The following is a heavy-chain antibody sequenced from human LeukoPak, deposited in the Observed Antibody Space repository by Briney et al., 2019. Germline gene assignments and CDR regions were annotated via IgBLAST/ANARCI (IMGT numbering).Heavy chain of an antibody. Sequence: GGSLRLSCAVSGFTLSSYNMNWVRQAPGKGLEWVSYIRNSGNTIYYADSVKGRFTISRDPAKNSLYLQMNSLRAEDTAVYYCAKDHDYYDTYWGQGTLVTVSS. CDR1: GFTLSSYN. CDR2: IRNSGNTI. CDR3: AKDHDYYDTY. V-gene: IGHV3-48*01. D-gene: IGHD3-22*01. J-gene: IGHJ4*02.